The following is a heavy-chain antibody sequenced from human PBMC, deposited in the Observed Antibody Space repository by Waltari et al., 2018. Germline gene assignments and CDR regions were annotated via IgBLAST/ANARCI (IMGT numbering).Heavy chain of an antibody. CDR3: ARSDYTDF. CDR2: VKYDGTET. Sequence: EVQLVESGGGLVQPGGSLRLSCIAYGFPLSGYWMHWVRQAPGKGLVWVSRVKYDGTETTYADSVKGRFTSSRDNARNTLYLQMNSLRAEDTAVYYCARSDYTDFWGLGTLVTVSS. V-gene: IGHV3-74*01. CDR1: GFPLSGYW. D-gene: IGHD3-16*01. J-gene: IGHJ4*02.